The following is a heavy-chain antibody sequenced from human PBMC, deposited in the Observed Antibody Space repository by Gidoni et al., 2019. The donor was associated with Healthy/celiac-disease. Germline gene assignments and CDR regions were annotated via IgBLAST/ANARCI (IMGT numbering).Heavy chain of an antibody. D-gene: IGHD3-22*01. CDR2: SSSSSRYI. V-gene: IGHV3-21*01. CDR1: GFTFSSYI. CDR3: ARESGYYPSYYFDY. J-gene: IGHJ4*02. Sequence: EVQLVESGGGLVKPGGSLRLSCAASGFTFSSYIMNWVRKAPGKGLEGVSSSSSSSRYIYYADSGKGRFTISRDNAKNSLYLQMNSLRAEDTAVYYCARESGYYPSYYFDYWGQGTLVTVSS.